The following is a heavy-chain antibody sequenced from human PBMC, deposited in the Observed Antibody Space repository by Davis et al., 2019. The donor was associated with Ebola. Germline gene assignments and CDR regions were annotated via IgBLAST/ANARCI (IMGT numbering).Heavy chain of an antibody. CDR2: INHSGST. CDR1: GGSFSGYY. D-gene: IGHD6-19*01. CDR3: ARGLGSSGWYQS. V-gene: IGHV4-34*01. Sequence: PSETLSLTCAVYGGSFSGYYWSWIRQPPGKGLEWIGEINHSGSTNYNPSLKSRVTISVDTSKNQFSLKLSSVTAADTAVYYCARGLGSSGWYQSWGQGTLVTVSS. J-gene: IGHJ4*02.